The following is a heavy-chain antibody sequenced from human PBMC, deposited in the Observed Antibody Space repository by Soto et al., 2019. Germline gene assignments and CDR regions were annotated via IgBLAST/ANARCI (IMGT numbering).Heavy chain of an antibody. V-gene: IGHV3-30*18. Sequence: VGSLRLSCAASGFTFSSYGMHWVRQAPGKGLEWVAVISYDGSNKYYADSVKGRFTISRDNSKNTLYLQMNSLRAEDTAVYYCANSARATYYYYYGMDVWGQGTTVTVSS. CDR1: GFTFSSYG. CDR2: ISYDGSNK. D-gene: IGHD3-10*01. CDR3: ANSARATYYYYYGMDV. J-gene: IGHJ6*02.